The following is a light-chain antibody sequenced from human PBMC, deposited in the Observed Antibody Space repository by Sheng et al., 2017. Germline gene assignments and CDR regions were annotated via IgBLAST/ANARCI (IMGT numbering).Light chain of an antibody. J-gene: IGLJ3*02. CDR2: NTH. CDR1: SGAVSTDNH. CDR3: ILDTVNGVWV. Sequence: QTVVTQESSFSVSPGGTVTLTCALNSGAVSTDNHAGWYQQTPGQSPRTLIYNTHSRSSGVPDRFSGSILGNKAALTITGAQAEDESDYYCILDTVNGVWVFGGGTRLTVL. V-gene: IGLV8-61*01.